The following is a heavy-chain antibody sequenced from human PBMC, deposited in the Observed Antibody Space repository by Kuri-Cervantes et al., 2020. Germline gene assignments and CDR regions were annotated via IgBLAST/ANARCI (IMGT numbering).Heavy chain of an antibody. V-gene: IGHV3-30*19. CDR1: GFTFSSYG. CDR2: IWYDGSNK. CDR3: ARGTECSGGSCANDAFDI. J-gene: IGHJ3*02. Sequence: GGSLRLSCAASGFTFSSYGMHWVRQAPGKGLEWVAVIWYDGSNKYYTDSVKGRFTISRDNSKNTLYLQVNSLRAEDTAVYYCARGTECSGGSCANDAFDIWGRGTMVTVSS. D-gene: IGHD2-15*01.